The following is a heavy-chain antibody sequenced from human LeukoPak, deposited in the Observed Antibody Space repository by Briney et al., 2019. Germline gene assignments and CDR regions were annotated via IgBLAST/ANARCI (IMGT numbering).Heavy chain of an antibody. CDR3: VARSGYYGPFDY. J-gene: IGHJ4*02. D-gene: IGHD3-22*01. CDR1: GFIFSTYA. CDR2: ISSTGGRT. V-gene: IGHV3-23*01. Sequence: GGSLRLSCAASGFIFSTYAMSWVRQAPGNGLEWVSAISSTGGRTYYGDSVQGRFTISRDNSNNTLYLQMNSLRAEDTAVYYWVARSGYYGPFDYWGQGTLVPVSS.